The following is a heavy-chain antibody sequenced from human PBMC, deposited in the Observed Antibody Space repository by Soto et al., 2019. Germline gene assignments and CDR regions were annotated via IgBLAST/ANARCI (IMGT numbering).Heavy chain of an antibody. V-gene: IGHV3-9*01. CDR2: ISWNSGSI. D-gene: IGHD6-13*01. CDR3: AKDSGPSVGIAAAGTDY. Sequence: PGGSLRLSCAASGFTFDDYAMHWVRQAPGKGLEWVSGISWNSGSIGYADSVKGRFTISRDNAKNSLYLQMNSLRAEDTALYYCAKDSGPSVGIAAAGTDYWGQGTLVTVSS. J-gene: IGHJ4*02. CDR1: GFTFDDYA.